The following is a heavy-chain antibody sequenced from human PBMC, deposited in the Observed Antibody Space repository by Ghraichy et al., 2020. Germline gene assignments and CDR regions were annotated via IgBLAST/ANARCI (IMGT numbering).Heavy chain of an antibody. CDR3: ARETSGAWYFDL. CDR1: RFTFSSFG. CDR2: IWYDGSNK. Sequence: GGSLRLSCAASRFTFSSFGMHWIRQAPGKGLEWVAIIWYDGSNKYYADSVKGRFTISRDNSKNTLYLEMNSLRAEDTAVYYCARETSGAWYFDLWGRGTLVTVSS. J-gene: IGHJ2*01. V-gene: IGHV3-33*01.